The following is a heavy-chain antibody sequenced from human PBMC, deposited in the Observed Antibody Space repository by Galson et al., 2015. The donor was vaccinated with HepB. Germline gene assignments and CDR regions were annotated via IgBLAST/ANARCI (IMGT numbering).Heavy chain of an antibody. CDR1: GFTFGDYA. V-gene: IGHV3-49*03. CDR3: TSHSSGWYHYFDY. CDR2: IRSKAYGGTT. D-gene: IGHD6-19*01. J-gene: IGHJ4*02. Sequence: SLRLSCAASGFTFGDYAMSWFRQAPGKGLEWVGFIRSKAYGGTTEYAASVKGRFTISRDDSKSIAYLQMNSLKTEDTAVYYCTSHSSGWYHYFDYWGQGTLVTVPS.